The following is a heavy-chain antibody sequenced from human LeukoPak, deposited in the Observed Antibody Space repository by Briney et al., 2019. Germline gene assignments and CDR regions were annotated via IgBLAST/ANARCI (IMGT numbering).Heavy chain of an antibody. V-gene: IGHV4-31*03. J-gene: IGHJ4*02. D-gene: IGHD2-15*01. Sequence: SETLSLTCTVSGGSISSGGYYWSWIRQHPGKGLEWIGYIYYSGSTYYNPSLKSRVTISVDTSKNQFSLKLSSVTAADTAVCYCARDSMVDLDYWGQGTLVTVSS. CDR2: IYYSGST. CDR1: GGSISSGGYY. CDR3: ARDSMVDLDY.